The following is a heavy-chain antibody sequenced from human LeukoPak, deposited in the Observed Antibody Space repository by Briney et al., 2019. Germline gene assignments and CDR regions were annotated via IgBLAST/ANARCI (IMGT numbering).Heavy chain of an antibody. D-gene: IGHD3-3*01. CDR1: GGSFSGYY. CDR3: ATGVGQRDFDY. CDR2: INHSGST. V-gene: IGHV4-34*01. Sequence: SETLSLTCAVYGGSFSGYYWSWIRQPPGKGLEWIGEINHSGSTNYNPSLKGRVTISVDTSKNQFSLKLSSVTAADTAVYYCATGVGQRDFDYWGQGTLVTVSS. J-gene: IGHJ4*02.